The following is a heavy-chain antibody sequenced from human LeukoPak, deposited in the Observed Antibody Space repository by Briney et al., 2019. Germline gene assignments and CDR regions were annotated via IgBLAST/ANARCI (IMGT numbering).Heavy chain of an antibody. J-gene: IGHJ4*02. V-gene: IGHV1-8*01. CDR2: MNPNSGNT. D-gene: IGHD3-3*01. CDR3: AREVDFWSGSPINY. Sequence: GASVKVSCKASGYTFTSYDINWVRQATGQGLGWMGWMNPNSGNTGYAQKFQGRVTMTRNTSISTAYMELSSLRSEDTAVYYCAREVDFWSGSPINYWGQGTLVTVSS. CDR1: GYTFTSYD.